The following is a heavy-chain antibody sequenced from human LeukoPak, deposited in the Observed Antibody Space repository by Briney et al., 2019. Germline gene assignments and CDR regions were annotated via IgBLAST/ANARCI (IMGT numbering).Heavy chain of an antibody. J-gene: IGHJ4*02. CDR1: GFTFTSYW. CDR2: INSDGSST. D-gene: IGHD3-10*01. V-gene: IGHV3-74*01. CDR3: GRDDAMARGVIDY. Sequence: PGGSLRLSCAASGFTFTSYWMHWVRQAPGKGLVWVSRINSDGSSTSYADSVKGRFTISRDNAKNTLYLQMNSLRAEDTAVYYCGRDDAMARGVIDYWGQGTLVTVSS.